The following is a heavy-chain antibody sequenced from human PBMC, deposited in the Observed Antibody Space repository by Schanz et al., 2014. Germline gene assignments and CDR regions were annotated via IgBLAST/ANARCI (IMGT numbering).Heavy chain of an antibody. D-gene: IGHD1-26*01. Sequence: QVQLVQSGAEVKKPGASMKVSCKASGRTFIVYHVLHWVRQAPGQGLEWMGGFDVEEAETLPAQRFQGRVTMAEDTSSETAYMELRSLRYEDTAIYYGATGDNKEWEPPSFHYWGQGTLVTVSS. J-gene: IGHJ4*02. CDR1: GRTFIVY. CDR2: FDVEEAET. CDR3: ATGDNKEWEPPSFHY. V-gene: IGHV1-24*01.